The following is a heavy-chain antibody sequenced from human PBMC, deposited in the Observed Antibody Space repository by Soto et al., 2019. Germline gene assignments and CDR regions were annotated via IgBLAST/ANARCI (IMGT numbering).Heavy chain of an antibody. J-gene: IGHJ4*02. CDR2: ISYTDST. CDR3: SRIYRAYEVAY. CDR1: GGSISSSSYY. V-gene: IGHV4-39*07. D-gene: IGHD5-12*01. Sequence: SETLSLTCTVSGGSISSSSYYWGWIRQPPGKGLEWIGYISYTDSTYYNPSLKSRVTISLDTSRNQFSLRLTSVSAADTAVYFCSRIYRAYEVAYWGQGTLVTVSS.